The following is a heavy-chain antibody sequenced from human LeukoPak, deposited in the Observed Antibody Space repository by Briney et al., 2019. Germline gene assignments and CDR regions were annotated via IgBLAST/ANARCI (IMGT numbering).Heavy chain of an antibody. J-gene: IGHJ4*02. Sequence: PSETLSLTCTVSGGSISSGSYYWSWIRQPAGKGLEWIGRIYTSGSTNYNPSVKSRVTISVDTSKNQFSLKLSSVTAADTAVYYCASQGYCSSSSCDHGGLDYWGQGTLVTVSS. CDR2: IYTSGST. CDR1: GGSISSGSYY. V-gene: IGHV4-61*02. D-gene: IGHD2-2*01. CDR3: ASQGYCSSSSCDHGGLDY.